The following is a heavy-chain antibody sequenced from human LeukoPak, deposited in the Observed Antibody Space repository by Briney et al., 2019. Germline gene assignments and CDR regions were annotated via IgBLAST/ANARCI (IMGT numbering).Heavy chain of an antibody. Sequence: GALRLSCAASASTFSSNWMHWVRQAPGKELVWVSRIIKDGSSTSYADSVKGRFTISRDNAKNTLYPQMSSLTAEDTAVYYCAPSMAGFNWFDPWGQGTLVTVSS. CDR2: IIKDGSST. J-gene: IGHJ5*02. V-gene: IGHV3-74*01. D-gene: IGHD6-19*01. CDR1: ASTFSSNW. CDR3: APSMAGFNWFDP.